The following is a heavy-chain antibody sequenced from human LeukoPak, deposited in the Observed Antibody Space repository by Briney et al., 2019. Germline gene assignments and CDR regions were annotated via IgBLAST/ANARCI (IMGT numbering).Heavy chain of an antibody. V-gene: IGHV4-59*01. J-gene: IGHJ6*03. CDR3: ARAGPNYDFWSGSPNYYYYMDV. Sequence: SETLSLTCTVSGGSISSYYWSWIRQPPGKGLEWIGYIYYSGSTNYNPSLKSRVTISVDASKNQFSLKLSSVTAADTAVYYCARAGPNYDFWSGSPNYYYYMDVWGKGTTVTVSS. D-gene: IGHD3-3*01. CDR2: IYYSGST. CDR1: GGSISSYY.